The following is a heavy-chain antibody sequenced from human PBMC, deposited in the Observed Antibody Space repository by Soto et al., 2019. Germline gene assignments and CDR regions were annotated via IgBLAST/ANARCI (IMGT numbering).Heavy chain of an antibody. D-gene: IGHD2-2*01. CDR3: ARHRGFCSSTSCYPWFDP. CDR1: GDSITSYY. Sequence: SETLSLTCTVSGDSITSYYWSWIRQPPGKGLEWNGHIYYSGSTNQNPSLMSRVTISVDTSKSQFSLKLTSVTAADTAVYYCARHRGFCSSTSCYPWFDPWGQGTPVTVS. CDR2: IYYSGST. J-gene: IGHJ5*02. V-gene: IGHV4-59*12.